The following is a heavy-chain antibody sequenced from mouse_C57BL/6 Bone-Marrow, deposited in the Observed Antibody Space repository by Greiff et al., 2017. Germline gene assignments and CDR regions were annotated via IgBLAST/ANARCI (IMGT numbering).Heavy chain of an antibody. D-gene: IGHD4-1*01. V-gene: IGHV1-54*01. Sequence: VQLLQSGAELVRPGTSVKVSCTASGFAFTNYLIEWVQQMPGQGLEWIGVINHGSGGTNYIETFKGRATLTADNSSSTAYMQLSSLTSEDSAVYFGARRVGREYAMDYWGQGTSVTVCS. J-gene: IGHJ4*01. CDR1: GFAFTNYL. CDR2: INHGSGGT. CDR3: ARRVGREYAMDY.